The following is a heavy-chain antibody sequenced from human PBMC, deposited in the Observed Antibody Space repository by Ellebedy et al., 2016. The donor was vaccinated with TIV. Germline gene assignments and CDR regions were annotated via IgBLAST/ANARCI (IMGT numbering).Heavy chain of an antibody. CDR3: ARTRVVVPAAMGDNWFDP. Sequence: SNPSLKSRVTISVDKSKNQFSLKLSSVTAADTAVYYCARTRVVVPAAMGDNWFDPWGQGTLVTVSS. D-gene: IGHD2-2*01. J-gene: IGHJ5*02. V-gene: IGHV4-34*01.